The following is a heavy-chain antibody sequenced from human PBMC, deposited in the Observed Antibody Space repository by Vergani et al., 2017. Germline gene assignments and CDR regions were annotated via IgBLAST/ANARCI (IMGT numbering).Heavy chain of an antibody. CDR1: GFTFRIYG. J-gene: IGHJ3*01. CDR3: ARGGITSYDILTGYLPHAFDF. CDR2: IRYDGTKR. D-gene: IGHD3-9*01. V-gene: IGHV3-30*02. Sequence: QVQLVESGGGVVQPGGSLRLSCIASGFTFRIYGMHWVRQAPGKGLEWVAFIRYDGTKRFYGDSVKGRFTISRDNSQTTVFLQMNSLRAEDSAVYYCARGGITSYDILTGYLPHAFDFWGQGTMVTVSS.